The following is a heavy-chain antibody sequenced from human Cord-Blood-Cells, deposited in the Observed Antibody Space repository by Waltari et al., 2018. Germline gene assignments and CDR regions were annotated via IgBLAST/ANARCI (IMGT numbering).Heavy chain of an antibody. Sequence: QVQLVQSGAEVKKPGSSVKVSCKASGGTFSSYAISWVRQAPGQGLEWMGGIIPICGTANYAQKFQGRVTITADESTSTAYMELSSLRSEDTAVYYCARVPLNIYGSGSYFDYWGQGTLVTVSS. CDR3: ARVPLNIYGSGSYFDY. D-gene: IGHD3-10*01. CDR2: IIPICGTA. CDR1: GGTFSSYA. J-gene: IGHJ4*02. V-gene: IGHV1-69*01.